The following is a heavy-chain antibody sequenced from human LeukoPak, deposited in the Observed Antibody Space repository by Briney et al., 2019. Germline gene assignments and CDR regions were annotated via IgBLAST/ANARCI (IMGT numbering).Heavy chain of an antibody. D-gene: IGHD3-16*02. J-gene: IGHJ5*02. Sequence: PSETLSLTCTVSGGSIRSSYYYWGWLRQPPEKGLEWVGSIYDSGSTYYNPSLKSRVTISVDTSKNQFSLKLNSVTTADTAVYYCARVTSDYVWGSYRPPSRWLDPWGQGTLVTVSS. V-gene: IGHV4-39*01. CDR3: ARVTSDYVWGSYRPPSRWLDP. CDR1: GGSIRSSYYY. CDR2: IYDSGST.